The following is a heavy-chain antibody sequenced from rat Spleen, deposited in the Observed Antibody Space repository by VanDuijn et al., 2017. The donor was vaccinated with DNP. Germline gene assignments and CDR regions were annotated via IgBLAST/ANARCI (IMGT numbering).Heavy chain of an antibody. CDR3: ARHQPLPKGAYDGYPFDY. J-gene: IGHJ2*01. D-gene: IGHD1-12*03. CDR2: ISSGGTT. Sequence: QVQLKESGPGLVQPSQTLSLACTVSGFSLTTYTVTWVRQPPGQDLEWIPAISSGGTTYYNSVFKFRLSISRDTSKSQVFLKMNNLQPEDTGTYYCARHQPLPKGAYDGYPFDYWGQGVMVTVSS. V-gene: IGHV2-6*01. CDR1: GFSLTTYT.